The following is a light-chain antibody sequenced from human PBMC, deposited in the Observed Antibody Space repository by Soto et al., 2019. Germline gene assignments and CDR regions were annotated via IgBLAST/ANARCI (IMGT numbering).Light chain of an antibody. CDR2: RNN. CDR3: AAWDDILSGVV. Sequence: QPVLTQPPSASGTPGQRVTISCSGSSSNIGSNYVFWYQHLPGTAPKLLIYRNNQRPSGVPDRFSGSKSGTSASLAISGLRSEDETYYYCAAWDDILSGVVFGGGTQLTVL. CDR1: SSNIGSNY. V-gene: IGLV1-47*01. J-gene: IGLJ2*01.